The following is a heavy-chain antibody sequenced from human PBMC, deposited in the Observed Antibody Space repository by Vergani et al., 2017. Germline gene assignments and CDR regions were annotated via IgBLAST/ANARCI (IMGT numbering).Heavy chain of an antibody. J-gene: IGHJ4*02. V-gene: IGHV3-21*01. D-gene: IGHD2-2*01. CDR1: GITFSSYS. Sequence: EVQLVESGGGLVKPGGSLRLSCAASGITFSSYSMNWVCQAPGKGLGWVSSISSSSSYIYYADSVKGRFTISRDNAKNSLYLQMNSLRAEDTAVYYCARVGQYQLLSPFDYWGQGTLVTVSP. CDR3: ARVGQYQLLSPFDY. CDR2: ISSSSSYI.